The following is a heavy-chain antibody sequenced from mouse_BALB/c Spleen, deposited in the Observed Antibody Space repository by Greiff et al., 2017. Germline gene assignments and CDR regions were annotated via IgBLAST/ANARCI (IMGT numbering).Heavy chain of an antibody. CDR2: IRSKSNNYAT. V-gene: IGHV10-1*02. D-gene: IGHD2-4*01. J-gene: IGHJ4*01. Sequence: EVQLVESGGGLVQPKGSLKLSCAASGFTFNTYAMNWVRQAPGKGLEWVARIRSKSNNYATYYADSVKDRFTISRDDSQSMLYLQMNNLKTEDTAMYYCVSDYDYYYAMDYWGQGTSVTVSS. CDR3: VSDYDYYYAMDY. CDR1: GFTFNTYA.